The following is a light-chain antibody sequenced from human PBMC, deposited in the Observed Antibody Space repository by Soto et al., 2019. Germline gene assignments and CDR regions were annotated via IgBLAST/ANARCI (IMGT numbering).Light chain of an antibody. CDR1: QYIGSW. CDR2: DAS. Sequence: IQVTQSPSYLSASVGDQVTITCRASQYIGSWLACYQQEPKKAPKLLIYDASCLQGGVPSRFSGSGSGTEFTFIFCSLHPYDFATCHCQQYHVYHRTFGQGTKVDI. J-gene: IGKJ1*01. V-gene: IGKV1-5*01. CDR3: QQYHVYHRT.